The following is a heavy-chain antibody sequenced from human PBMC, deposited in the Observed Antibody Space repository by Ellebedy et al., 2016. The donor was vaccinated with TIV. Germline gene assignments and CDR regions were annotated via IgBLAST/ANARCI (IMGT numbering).Heavy chain of an antibody. CDR1: GFTLSTYP. J-gene: IGHJ4*02. D-gene: IGHD3/OR15-3a*01. CDR3: ARRSTDFAFDS. Sequence: PGGSLRLSCAASGFTLSTYPMTWVRQAPGKGLEWVSIFSANGGTTYYADSVKGRFTISRDNSKNTLFLQMSSLRAEDTAVYFCARRSTDFAFDSWGQGTLVTVSS. CDR2: FSANGGTT. V-gene: IGHV3-23*01.